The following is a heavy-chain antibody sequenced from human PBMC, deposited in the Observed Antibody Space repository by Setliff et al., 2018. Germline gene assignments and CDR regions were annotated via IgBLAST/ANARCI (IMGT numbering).Heavy chain of an antibody. V-gene: IGHV7-4-1*02. CDR2: INTNTGNP. D-gene: IGHD3-10*01. CDR1: GYTFTNYA. J-gene: IGHJ6*03. CDR3: ARGSRFGTIVYKGDYYMDV. Sequence: ASVKVSCKASGYTFTNYAMTWMRQAPGQGLEYMGWINTNTGNPIYAQGFTGRFVFSLDTSVSTAYLQISSLKSEDTAVYYCARGSRFGTIVYKGDYYMDVWGKG.